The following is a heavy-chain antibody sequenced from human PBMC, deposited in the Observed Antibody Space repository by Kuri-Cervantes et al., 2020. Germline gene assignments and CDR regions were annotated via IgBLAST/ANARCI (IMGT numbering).Heavy chain of an antibody. V-gene: IGHV1-46*01. CDR2: INPSGGST. CDR3: ARGMGENYYDSSGYYDY. CDR1: GYTFTSYY. J-gene: IGHJ4*02. D-gene: IGHD3-22*01. Sequence: ASVKVSCKASGYTFTSYYMHWVRQAPGQGLEWMGIINPSGGSTSYAQKFQGRVTMTTDTSTSTAYMELRSLRSDDTAVYYCARGMGENYYDSSGYYDYWGQGTLVTVSS.